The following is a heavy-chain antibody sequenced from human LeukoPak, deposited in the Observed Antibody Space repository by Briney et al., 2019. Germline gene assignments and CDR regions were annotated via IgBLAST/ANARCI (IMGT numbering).Heavy chain of an antibody. V-gene: IGHV1-2*02. Sequence: GASVKVSCKASGYTFTDYYVHWVRQAPGQGLEWMGWINPNSGGTEYAQKFQGRVTMTRDTSFSTAHMELSRLRSDDSAVYYCARETPIVVTRKGLDIRGQGTMVTVFS. CDR3: ARETPIVVTRKGLDI. CDR2: INPNSGGT. D-gene: IGHD4-23*01. J-gene: IGHJ3*02. CDR1: GYTFTDYY.